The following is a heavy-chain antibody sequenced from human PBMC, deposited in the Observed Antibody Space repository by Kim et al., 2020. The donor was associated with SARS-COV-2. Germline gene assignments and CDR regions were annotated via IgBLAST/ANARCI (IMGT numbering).Heavy chain of an antibody. D-gene: IGHD1-26*01. CDR3: ARGAHSGSYLYYYYYGMDV. J-gene: IGHJ6*02. CDR1: GGTFSSYA. V-gene: IGHV1-69*13. CDR2: IIPIFGTE. Sequence: SVKVSCKASGGTFSSYAISWVRQAPGQGLEWMGGIIPIFGTENYAQKFQGRVTITADESTSTAYMELSSLRSEDTAVYYCARGAHSGSYLYYYYYGMDVWGQGTTVTVSS.